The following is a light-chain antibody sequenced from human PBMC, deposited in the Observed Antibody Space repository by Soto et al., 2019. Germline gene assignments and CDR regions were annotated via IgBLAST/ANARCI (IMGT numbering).Light chain of an antibody. V-gene: IGLV2-14*01. Sequence: QSVLTQPASVSGSPGQSITIPCTGTSSDVGDYNYVSWYQQHPGKAPKLIIYEVSNRPSGISNRFSGSKSGNTASLTISGLQAEDEADYYCSSYTSTNTPWVFGGGTKLTVL. CDR2: EVS. CDR1: SSDVGDYNY. CDR3: SSYTSTNTPWV. J-gene: IGLJ3*02.